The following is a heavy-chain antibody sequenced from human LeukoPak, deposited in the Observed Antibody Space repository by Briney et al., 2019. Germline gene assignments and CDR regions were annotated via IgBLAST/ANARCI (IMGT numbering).Heavy chain of an antibody. D-gene: IGHD3-9*01. Sequence: GGSLRLSCAASGFTFSSYWMSWVRQAPGKGLEWVANIKQDGSEKYYVDSVKGRFTISRDNAKNSLYLQMNSLRAEDTAVYYCARTRLRYFDWFLYDAFDIWGQGTMVTVSS. CDR1: GFTFSSYW. CDR3: ARTRLRYFDWFLYDAFDI. V-gene: IGHV3-7*01. J-gene: IGHJ3*02. CDR2: IKQDGSEK.